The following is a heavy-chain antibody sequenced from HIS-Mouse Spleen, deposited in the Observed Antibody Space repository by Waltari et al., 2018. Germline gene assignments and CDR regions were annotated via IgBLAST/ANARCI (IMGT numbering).Heavy chain of an antibody. CDR1: GFTVSSNY. CDR2: IYSGGST. CDR3: ASIPGKQLVRGGYYFDY. Sequence: EVQLVESGGGLVQPGGSLRLYCAASGFTVSSNYMSWVRQAPGKGLEWVSVIYSGGSTYYADSVKGRFTISRDNSKNTLYLQMNSLRAEDTAVYYCASIPGKQLVRGGYYFDYWGQGTLVTVSS. D-gene: IGHD6-6*01. J-gene: IGHJ4*02. V-gene: IGHV3-66*01.